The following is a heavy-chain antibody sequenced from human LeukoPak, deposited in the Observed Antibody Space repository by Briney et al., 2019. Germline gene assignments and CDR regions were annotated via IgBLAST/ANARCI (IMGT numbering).Heavy chain of an antibody. J-gene: IGHJ4*02. CDR2: INAGNGNT. D-gene: IGHD2-21*01. CDR1: GGTFSSYA. V-gene: IGHV1-3*01. Sequence: GASVKVSCKASGGTFSSYAISWVRQAPGQRLEWMGWINAGNGNTKYSQKFQGRVTITRDTSASTAYMELSSLRSEDTAVYYCARDGPGFLYYFDYWGQGTLVTVSS. CDR3: ARDGPGFLYYFDY.